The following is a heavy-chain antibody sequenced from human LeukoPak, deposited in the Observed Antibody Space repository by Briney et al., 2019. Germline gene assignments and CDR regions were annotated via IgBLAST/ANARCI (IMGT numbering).Heavy chain of an antibody. D-gene: IGHD3-3*01. CDR2: ISWNTNNT. CDR1: GFNFDDYA. CDR3: AKDHRSFWSEGSNYYYAMDV. J-gene: IGHJ6*02. V-gene: IGHV3-9*01. Sequence: GRSLRLSCAASGFNFDDYAMHWVRQAPGKGLEWVSGISWNTNNTDYSDSVRGRFTISRDNAKNSLYLQMNSLRPEDTALYYCAKDHRSFWSEGSNYYYAMDVWGQGTTVTVSS.